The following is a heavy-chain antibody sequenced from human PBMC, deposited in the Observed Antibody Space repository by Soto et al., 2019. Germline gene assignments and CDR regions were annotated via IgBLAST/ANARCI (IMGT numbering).Heavy chain of an antibody. D-gene: IGHD2-15*01. J-gene: IGHJ1*01. Sequence: PGGSLRLSCAASGVTFSNYGMSWVRQAPGKGLEWVSVISGSGGSTYYADSVKGRFTLSRDNSKNTVYLQMNSLRAEGTAVYYCAKDSPVGVPLLRDLHDWGQGTLVTVS. CDR1: GVTFSNYG. V-gene: IGHV3-23*01. CDR3: AKDSPVGVPLLRDLHD. CDR2: ISGSGGST.